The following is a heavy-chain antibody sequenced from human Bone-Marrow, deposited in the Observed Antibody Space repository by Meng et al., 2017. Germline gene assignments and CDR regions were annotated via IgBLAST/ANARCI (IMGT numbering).Heavy chain of an antibody. CDR2: IWYDGSNK. CDR1: GFTFSSYG. Sequence: GESLKISCAASGFTFSSYGMHWVRQAPGKGLGWVAVIWYDGSNKYYADSVKGRFTSSRDNSKNTLYLQMNSLRAEDTAVYYCARDFNYYGSWSYYNSEYFQHWGQGTLVTVSS. CDR3: ARDFNYYGSWSYYNSEYFQH. J-gene: IGHJ1*01. D-gene: IGHD3-10*01. V-gene: IGHV3-33*01.